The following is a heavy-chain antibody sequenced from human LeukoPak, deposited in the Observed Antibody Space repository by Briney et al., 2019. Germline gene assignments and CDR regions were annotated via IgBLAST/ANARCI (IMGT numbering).Heavy chain of an antibody. CDR2: IYYSGST. CDR3: ARRRAAVAGTPFDY. J-gene: IGHJ4*02. V-gene: IGHV4-39*01. D-gene: IGHD6-19*01. CDR1: GGSISSSSYY. Sequence: SETLSLTCTVSGGSISSSSYYGGWIRQPPAKGLEWIGSIYYSGSTYYNPSVKSRVPISVDTAKNQYSLKLSSVTAADTAVYYGARRRAAVAGTPFDYWGQGTLVTVCS.